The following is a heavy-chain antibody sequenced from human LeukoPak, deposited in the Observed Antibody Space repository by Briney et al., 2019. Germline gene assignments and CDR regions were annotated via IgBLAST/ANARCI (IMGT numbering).Heavy chain of an antibody. CDR1: GFTFSSYW. Sequence: GGSLRLCCAASGFTFSSYWMHWVRQAPGKGLVWVSRINSDGSSTSYADSVKGRFTISRDNSKNTLFLQMNSLRADDTAVFYCAKDGGFYGENFDYWGQGTLVTVSS. J-gene: IGHJ4*02. D-gene: IGHD4-17*01. CDR2: INSDGSST. CDR3: AKDGGFYGENFDY. V-gene: IGHV3-74*01.